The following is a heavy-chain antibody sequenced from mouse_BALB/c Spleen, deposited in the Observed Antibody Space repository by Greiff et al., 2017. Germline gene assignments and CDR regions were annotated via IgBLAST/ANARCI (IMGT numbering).Heavy chain of an antibody. D-gene: IGHD1-1*01. CDR3: ARPYGSSWYFDV. Sequence: EVQVVESGGGLVQPGGSRKLSCAASGFTFSSFGMHWVRQAPEKGLEWVAYISSGSSTIYYADTVKGRFTISRDNPKNTLFLQMTSLRSEDTAMYYCARPYGSSWYFDVWGAGTTVTVSS. V-gene: IGHV5-17*02. J-gene: IGHJ1*01. CDR2: ISSGSSTI. CDR1: GFTFSSFG.